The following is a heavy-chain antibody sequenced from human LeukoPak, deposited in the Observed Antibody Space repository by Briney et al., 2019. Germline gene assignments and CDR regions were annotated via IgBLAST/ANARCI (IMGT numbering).Heavy chain of an antibody. CDR3: ASLRGDYVAFDY. D-gene: IGHD4-17*01. V-gene: IGHV4-30-2*01. CDR1: GGSISSGGYY. Sequence: SQTLSLTCTVSGGSISSGGYYWSWIRQPPGKGLEWIGYIYHSGSTYYNPSLKSRVTISVDRSKNQFSLKLSSVTAADTAVYYCASLRGDYVAFDYWGQGTLVTVSS. J-gene: IGHJ4*02. CDR2: IYHSGST.